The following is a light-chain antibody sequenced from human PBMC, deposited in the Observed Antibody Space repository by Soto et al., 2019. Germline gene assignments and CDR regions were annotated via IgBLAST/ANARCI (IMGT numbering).Light chain of an antibody. CDR2: AAS. CDR3: QQSYITPPGT. J-gene: IGKJ3*01. CDR1: QSISRY. V-gene: IGKV1-39*01. Sequence: DIPMTQSPSSLSASVGDRVTITCRASQSISRYLNWYQQKPGKAPNLLIYAASRLQSGVPSRFSGSGSGTDFTLTISSLQPEDFATYYCQQSYITPPGTFGPGTKVDIK.